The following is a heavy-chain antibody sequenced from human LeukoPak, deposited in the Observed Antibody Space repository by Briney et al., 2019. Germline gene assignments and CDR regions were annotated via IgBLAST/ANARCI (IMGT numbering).Heavy chain of an antibody. J-gene: IGHJ6*03. CDR3: ARVSSSGWDYYYYYYMDV. CDR1: GFTFSTYT. V-gene: IGHV3-7*01. CDR2: IKQDGSEK. D-gene: IGHD6-19*01. Sequence: GGSLRLSCAASGFTFSTYTMNWVRQAPGKGLEWVANIKQDGSEKYYVDSVKGRFTISRDNAKNSLYLQMNSLRADDTAVYYCARVSSSGWDYYYYYYMDVWGKGTTVTVSS.